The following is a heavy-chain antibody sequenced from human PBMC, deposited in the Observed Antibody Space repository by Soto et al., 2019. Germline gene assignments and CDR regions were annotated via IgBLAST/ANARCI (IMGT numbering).Heavy chain of an antibody. CDR2: INWNGGST. CDR3: AREQGPVVPAVKSIIRSGAFDI. D-gene: IGHD2-2*01. Sequence: GGSLRLSCAASGFTFDDYGMSWVRQAPGKGLEWVSGINWNGGSTGYADSVKGRFTISRDNAKNSLYLQMNSLRAEDTALYHCAREQGPVVPAVKSIIRSGAFDIWGQGTMVTVSS. J-gene: IGHJ3*02. V-gene: IGHV3-20*01. CDR1: GFTFDDYG.